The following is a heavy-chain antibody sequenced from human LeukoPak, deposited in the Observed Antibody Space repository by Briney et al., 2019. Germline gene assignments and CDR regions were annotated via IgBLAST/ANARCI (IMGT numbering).Heavy chain of an antibody. D-gene: IGHD3-3*01. Sequence: GGSLRLSCAASGFTFSSYGMHWVRQAPGKGLEWVAVIWYDGSIKYYADSVKGRFTISRDNSKNTLYLQMNSLRAEDTAVYYCARDLNPYYDFWSGHKGFDYWGQGTLVTVSS. V-gene: IGHV3-33*01. CDR3: ARDLNPYYDFWSGHKGFDY. J-gene: IGHJ4*02. CDR1: GFTFSSYG. CDR2: IWYDGSIK.